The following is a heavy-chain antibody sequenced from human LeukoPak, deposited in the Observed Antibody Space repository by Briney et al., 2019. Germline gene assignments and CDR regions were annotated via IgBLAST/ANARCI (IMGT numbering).Heavy chain of an antibody. J-gene: IGHJ3*02. CDR2: ISSSSSYI. CDR3: ARDQGSGWQDDAFDI. CDR1: GFTFSSYS. V-gene: IGHV3-21*01. D-gene: IGHD6-19*01. Sequence: GGSLRLSCAASGFTFSSYSMNWVRQAPGKGLEWVSSISSSSSYIYYADSVKGRFTISRDNAKNLLYLQMNSLRAEDTAVYYCARDQGSGWQDDAFDIWGQGTMVTVSS.